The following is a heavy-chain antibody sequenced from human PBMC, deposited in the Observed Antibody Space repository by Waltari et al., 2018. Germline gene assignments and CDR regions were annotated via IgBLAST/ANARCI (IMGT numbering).Heavy chain of an antibody. Sequence: QVQLQESGPGLVKPSETLSLTCAVSGGSFSSFWWTWIRPSPGKGLEWIGEINGNSGSASYNPSLKSRVTISRDASKNQFSLKLTSVTAADTAVYYCARDGNYGSSSPFDYWGQGVLVTVSS. V-gene: IGHV4-59*12. J-gene: IGHJ4*02. D-gene: IGHD6-6*01. CDR1: GGSFSSFW. CDR3: ARDGNYGSSSPFDY. CDR2: INGNSGSA.